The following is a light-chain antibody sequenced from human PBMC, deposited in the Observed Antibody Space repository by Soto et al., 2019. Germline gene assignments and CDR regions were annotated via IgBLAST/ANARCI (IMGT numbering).Light chain of an antibody. CDR1: QGISSA. V-gene: IGKV1-13*02. Sequence: AIQLTQSPSSLSASVGDRVTITCRASQGISSALACYQQKPGKAPKLLIYDASSLESGVPSRFSGSGSGTDFTLTISSLQPEDFAAYYCQQFNSYLLTFGGGTKVEIK. J-gene: IGKJ4*01. CDR2: DAS. CDR3: QQFNSYLLT.